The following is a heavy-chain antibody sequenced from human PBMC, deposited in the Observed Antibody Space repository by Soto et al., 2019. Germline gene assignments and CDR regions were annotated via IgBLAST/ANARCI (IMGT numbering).Heavy chain of an antibody. V-gene: IGHV4-59*08. Sequence: QVQLQESGPGLVRPSETLSLNCNVSGGHLSGYYWSWIRQAPGAGLEWIGYVYYSGSTKYNPSLKSRVTISMDRPMNQSDLELTSVTAADTAKYFCAGTRFSSSGPNLGEFVYWGQGAQVAVSS. J-gene: IGHJ4*02. CDR3: AGTRFSSSGPNLGEFVY. CDR2: VYYSGST. CDR1: GGHLSGYY. D-gene: IGHD6-19*01.